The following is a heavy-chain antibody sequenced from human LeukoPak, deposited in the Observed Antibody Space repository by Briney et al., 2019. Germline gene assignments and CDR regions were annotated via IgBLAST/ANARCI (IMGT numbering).Heavy chain of an antibody. J-gene: IGHJ4*02. Sequence: ESGGSLRLSCAASGFTFSSYSMNWVRQAPGKGLEWVSSISSSSSYIYYADSVKGRFTISRDNAKNSLYLQMNSLRAEDTALYHCARGGWRGSSCWYIYWGQGTLVTVSS. CDR3: ARGGWRGSSCWYIY. V-gene: IGHV3-21*04. D-gene: IGHD6-13*01. CDR1: GFTFSSYS. CDR2: ISSSSSYI.